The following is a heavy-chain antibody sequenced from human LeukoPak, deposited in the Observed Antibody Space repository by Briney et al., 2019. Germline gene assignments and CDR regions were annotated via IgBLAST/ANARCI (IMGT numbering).Heavy chain of an antibody. CDR1: GFTFSSYE. CDR3: AREGLASGSYKYYYYYMDV. D-gene: IGHD3-10*01. J-gene: IGHJ6*03. V-gene: IGHV3-48*03. Sequence: GGSLRLSCAASGFTFSSYEMNWVRQAPGKGLEWVSYISSSGSTIYYADSVKGRFTISRDNGKNSLYMQMNSLRAEDTAVYYCAREGLASGSYKYYYYYMDVWGKGTTVTVSS. CDR2: ISSSGSTI.